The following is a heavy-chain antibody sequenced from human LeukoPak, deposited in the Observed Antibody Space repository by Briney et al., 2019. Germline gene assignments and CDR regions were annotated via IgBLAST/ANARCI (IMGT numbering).Heavy chain of an antibody. CDR2: IYPGDSDT. D-gene: IGHD3-16*02. Sequence: GESLKISCKGSGYSFTSYWIGWVRQMPGKGLEWMGIIYPGDSDTRYSPSFQGQVTISADKSISTAYLQWSSLKASDTAMYYCARQGAYDYVWGSYRLGAFDIWGQGTMVTVSS. J-gene: IGHJ3*02. CDR1: GYSFTSYW. CDR3: ARQGAYDYVWGSYRLGAFDI. V-gene: IGHV5-51*01.